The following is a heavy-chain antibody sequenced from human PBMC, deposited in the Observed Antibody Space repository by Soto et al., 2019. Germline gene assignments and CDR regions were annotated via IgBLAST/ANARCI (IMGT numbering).Heavy chain of an antibody. J-gene: IGHJ6*02. CDR1: GGSISSGDYY. CDR3: ARVRGLWFGASLRYYYGMDV. V-gene: IGHV4-30-4*01. Sequence: QVQLQESGPGLVKPSQTLSLTCTVSGGSISSGDYYWSWIRQPPGKGLEWIGYIYYSGSTYYNPSLKSRVTISVDTSKNQFSLKLSSVTAADTAVYYCARVRGLWFGASLRYYYGMDVWGQGTTVTVSS. D-gene: IGHD3-10*01. CDR2: IYYSGST.